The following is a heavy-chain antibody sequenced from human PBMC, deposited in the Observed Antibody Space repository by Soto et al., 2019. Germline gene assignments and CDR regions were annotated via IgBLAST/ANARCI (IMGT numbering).Heavy chain of an antibody. V-gene: IGHV3-7*01. Sequence: GGALRFPCAASGITLSSYGISWVRQASGQGQERGAHIKQDGSEKYYVDSEKGRCTICRDNAKNSRYLQMIRLRAEDTAVYYGARLREYQLSGTPYHSYYYYVDVWGKGTTVTVSS. CDR3: ARLREYQLSGTPYHSYYYYVDV. CDR2: IKQDGSEK. CDR1: GITLSSYG. D-gene: IGHD2-2*01. J-gene: IGHJ6*03.